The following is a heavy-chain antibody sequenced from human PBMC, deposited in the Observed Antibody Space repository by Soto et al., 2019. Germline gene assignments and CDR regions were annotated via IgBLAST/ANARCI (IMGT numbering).Heavy chain of an antibody. Sequence: GGSLRLSCAASGFTFSSYGMHWVRQAPGKGLEWVAVIWYDGSNKYYADSVKGRFTISRDNSKNTLYLQMNSLRAEDTAVYYCARASVLRYFDFYYGMDVWGQGTTVTVSS. V-gene: IGHV3-33*01. D-gene: IGHD3-9*01. J-gene: IGHJ6*02. CDR3: ARASVLRYFDFYYGMDV. CDR1: GFTFSSYG. CDR2: IWYDGSNK.